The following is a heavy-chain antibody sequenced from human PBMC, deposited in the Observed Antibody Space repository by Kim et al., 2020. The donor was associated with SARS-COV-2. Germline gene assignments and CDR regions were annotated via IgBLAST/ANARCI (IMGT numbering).Heavy chain of an antibody. J-gene: IGHJ4*02. D-gene: IGHD6-13*01. CDR1: GFTFSNYA. CDR3: AKWSPRRSAAAAGQY. CDR2: VSTSGGST. Sequence: GGSLRLSCAASGFTFSNYAMSWVRQAPGKGLEWVSAVSTSGGSTFYADSVKGRFTISRDNSKNTLYLQMNSLTAEDTAVYYCAKWSPRRSAAAAGQYWGQGTLVTVSS. V-gene: IGHV3-23*01.